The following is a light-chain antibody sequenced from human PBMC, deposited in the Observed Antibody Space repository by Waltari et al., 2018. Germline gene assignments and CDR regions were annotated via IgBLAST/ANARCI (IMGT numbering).Light chain of an antibody. V-gene: IGKV3-20*01. Sequence: DIGLTQSPGPLPLALGETATVSCRASQSVSRAFAWYQQKPGQAPRLLIDGASTRAAGIPDRFSGSGSGTDFSLTISRLEPDDFAVYYCQHYLRLPVTFGQGTTVEI. CDR2: GAS. CDR1: QSVSRA. J-gene: IGKJ1*01. CDR3: QHYLRLPVT.